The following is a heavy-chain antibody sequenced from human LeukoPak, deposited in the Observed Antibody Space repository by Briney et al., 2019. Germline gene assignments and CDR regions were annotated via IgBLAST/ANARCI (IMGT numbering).Heavy chain of an antibody. Sequence: GASVKVYCKPSVYTYTSYSGHWVRPTPGQGLEWMGIINPSGGSTSYAQKFQGRVTMTRHTSTSTVYMELSSLRSEDTAVYYCARDRTVIPAAMSGISYWGQGTLVTVSS. J-gene: IGHJ4*02. CDR3: ARDRTVIPAAMSGISY. D-gene: IGHD2-2*01. CDR2: INPSGGST. V-gene: IGHV1-46*01. CDR1: VYTYTSYS.